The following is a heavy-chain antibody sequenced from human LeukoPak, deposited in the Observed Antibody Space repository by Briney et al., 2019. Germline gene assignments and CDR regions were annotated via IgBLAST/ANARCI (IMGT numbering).Heavy chain of an antibody. CDR1: GGSISSYY. CDR2: IYYSGST. Sequence: SETLSLTCTVSGGSISSYYWSWIRQPPGKGLEWIGYIYYSGSTNYNPSPKSRVTLSVDTSKNQFSLKLSSVTAADTTVYYCARVRYSYGPYYYYMDVWGKGTTVTVSS. V-gene: IGHV4-59*01. CDR3: ARVRYSYGPYYYYMDV. J-gene: IGHJ6*03. D-gene: IGHD5-18*01.